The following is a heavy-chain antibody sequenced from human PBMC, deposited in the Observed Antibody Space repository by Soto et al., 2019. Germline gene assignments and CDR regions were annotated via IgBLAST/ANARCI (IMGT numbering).Heavy chain of an antibody. V-gene: IGHV1-46*01. J-gene: IGHJ4*02. CDR3: ARDKDSSARPRAEFDY. CDR2: INPSDGTT. D-gene: IGHD6-19*01. Sequence: QGHLVQSGAEVNGPGASVRVSCESSGYMFTSYFIHWVRQAPGQGLEWVGVINPSDGTTTYAQKFQARITMTRDTSTTTVDMELSSLRSEDTAVYYCARDKDSSARPRAEFDYWGQGTLITVSS. CDR1: GYMFTSYF.